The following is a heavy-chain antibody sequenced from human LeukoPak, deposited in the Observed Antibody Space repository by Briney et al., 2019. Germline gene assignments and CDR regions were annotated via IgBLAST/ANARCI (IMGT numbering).Heavy chain of an antibody. CDR2: IYPGDSDA. CDR1: GYTFTSYW. D-gene: IGHD6-19*01. CDR3: ARRGSGWYVDY. J-gene: IGHJ4*02. V-gene: IGHV5-51*01. Sequence: GASLQISCKGSGYTFTSYWIGWVRQMPAKGLEWMGIIYPGDSDARYSPSFQGQVSISVDKSISTAYLQWSSLKASDTAMYYCARRGSGWYVDYWGQGTLVTVSS.